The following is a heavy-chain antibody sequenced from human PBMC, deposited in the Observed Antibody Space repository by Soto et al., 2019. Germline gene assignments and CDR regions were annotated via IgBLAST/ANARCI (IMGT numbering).Heavy chain of an antibody. CDR2: INSNGGST. CDR1: GFTFSSYA. CDR3: ARLSGFIDAFDI. J-gene: IGHJ3*02. V-gene: IGHV3-64*01. Sequence: AGGSLRLSCAASGFTFSSYAMHWVRQAPGKGLEYVSAINSNGGSTDYANSVKGRFTISRDNSKNTLYLQMNSLRAEDTAVYYCARLSGFIDAFDIWGQGTMVTVSS.